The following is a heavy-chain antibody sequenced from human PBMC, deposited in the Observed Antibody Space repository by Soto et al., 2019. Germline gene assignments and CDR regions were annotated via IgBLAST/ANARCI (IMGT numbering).Heavy chain of an antibody. CDR1: GFTFSDHY. CDR3: ARETDSGSYHYYYGMDV. CDR2: TRNKANSYTT. J-gene: IGHJ6*02. V-gene: IGHV3-72*01. Sequence: EVQLVESGGGLVQPGGSLRLSCAASGFTFSDHYMDWVRQAPGKGLEWVGRTRNKANSYTTEYAASVKGRFTISRDDSKNSLYQQMNSLKTEDTAVYYCARETDSGSYHYYYGMDVWGQGTTVTVYS. D-gene: IGHD1-26*01.